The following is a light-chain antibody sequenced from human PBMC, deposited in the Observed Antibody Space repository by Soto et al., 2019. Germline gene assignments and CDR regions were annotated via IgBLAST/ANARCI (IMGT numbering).Light chain of an antibody. CDR3: YSGADNRGV. Sequence: SYELTQPSSVSVSPGQTARITCSGDVLAKKYARWFQQKPGQAPVLMIYKDVERPSGIPERFSGSSSGTTVTLTISGAQVEDEADYYRYSGADNRGVFGGGTKLTVL. CDR1: VLAKKY. CDR2: KDV. V-gene: IGLV3-27*01. J-gene: IGLJ3*02.